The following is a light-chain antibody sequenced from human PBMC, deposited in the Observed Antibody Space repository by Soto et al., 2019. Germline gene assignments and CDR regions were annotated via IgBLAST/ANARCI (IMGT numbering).Light chain of an antibody. CDR3: QQYDNYPLT. V-gene: IGKV1-5*01. CDR2: DAS. CDR1: QSISSW. J-gene: IGKJ4*01. Sequence: DIQITQSPSTLSASVGDRVTITCRASQSISSWLAWYQQKPGKAPKLLIYDASSLESGVPSRFSGSGSGTEFTLTISNLQPDDFATYYCQQYDNYPLTFGGGTKVDIK.